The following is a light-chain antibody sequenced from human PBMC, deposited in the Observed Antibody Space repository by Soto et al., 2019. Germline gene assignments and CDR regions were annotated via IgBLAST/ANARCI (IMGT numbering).Light chain of an antibody. Sequence: QSVLTQPASVSGSPGRSIAISCTGTSSDVGDYNYVSWYQQHPGKAPKLMIYDVSERPSGVSNRFSGSKSGNTASLTISGLQAEDEADYYCSSYTSSNTLYLFGTGTKVTVL. J-gene: IGLJ1*01. CDR2: DVS. CDR1: SSDVGDYNY. V-gene: IGLV2-14*03. CDR3: SSYTSSNTLYL.